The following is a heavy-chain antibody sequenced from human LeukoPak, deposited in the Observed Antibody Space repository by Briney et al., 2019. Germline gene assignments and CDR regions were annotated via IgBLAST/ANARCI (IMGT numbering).Heavy chain of an antibody. J-gene: IGHJ3*02. CDR1: GFTFTTYW. D-gene: IGHD1-26*01. CDR3: GKNRYSGSLSPFDI. CDR2: INSDGSIT. Sequence: HSGGSLRLSCAASGFTFTTYWMHWVRQAPGKGLVWVSHINSDGSITSYADSVKGRFTISRDNAKNTLYLQMNSLRAEDTAVYYCGKNRYSGSLSPFDIWGQGTMVAVSS. V-gene: IGHV3-74*01.